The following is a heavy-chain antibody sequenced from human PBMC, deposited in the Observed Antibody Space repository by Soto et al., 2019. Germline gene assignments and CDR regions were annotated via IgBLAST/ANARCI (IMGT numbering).Heavy chain of an antibody. Sequence: GGSLRLSCAASGFTFSSYAMHWVRQAPGKGLEWVAVISYDGSNKYYADSVKGRFTISRDNSKITLYLQMNSLRAEDAAVYSCARDRYSSSSFDYWGQGTLVTVSS. CDR2: ISYDGSNK. CDR3: ARDRYSSSSFDY. J-gene: IGHJ4*02. CDR1: GFTFSSYA. D-gene: IGHD6-6*01. V-gene: IGHV3-30*04.